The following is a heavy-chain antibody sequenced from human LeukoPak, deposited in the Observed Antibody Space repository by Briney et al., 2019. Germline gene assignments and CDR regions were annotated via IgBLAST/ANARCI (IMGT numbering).Heavy chain of an antibody. CDR3: AKDSSLFERNLFYFDY. CDR1: GFTFSSYA. J-gene: IGHJ4*02. CDR2: ISGSGGST. D-gene: IGHD6-6*01. V-gene: IGHV3-23*01. Sequence: GGSLRLSCAASGFTFSSYAMSWVRQAPGKGLEWVSAISGSGGSTYYADSVKGRFTISRDNSKSTLYLQMNSLRAEDTAVYYCAKDSSLFERNLFYFDYWGQGTLVTVSS.